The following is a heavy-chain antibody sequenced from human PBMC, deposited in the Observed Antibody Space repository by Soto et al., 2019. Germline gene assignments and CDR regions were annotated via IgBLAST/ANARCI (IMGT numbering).Heavy chain of an antibody. CDR2: ISYDGSNK. CDR1: GFTFSSYG. V-gene: IGHV3-30*03. Sequence: GGSLRLSCAASGFTFSSYGMHWVRQAPGKGLEWVAVISYDGSNKYYADSVKGRFTISRDNSKNTLYLQMNSLRAEDTAVYYCATGDGYNYSAFDIWGQGTMVTVSS. CDR3: ATGDGYNYSAFDI. D-gene: IGHD5-12*01. J-gene: IGHJ3*02.